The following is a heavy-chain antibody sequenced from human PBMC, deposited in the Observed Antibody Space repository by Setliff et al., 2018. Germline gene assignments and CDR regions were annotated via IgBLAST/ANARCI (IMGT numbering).Heavy chain of an antibody. D-gene: IGHD3-10*01. V-gene: IGHV1-2*04. Sequence: ASVKVSCKASGGTFSSYAISWVRQAPGQGLEWRGWINPNSGGTNYAQKFQGWVTMTRDTSISTAYMELSRLRSDDTAVYYCARDHVYGSQYYYYYYGMDVWGQGTTVTVSS. CDR2: INPNSGGT. J-gene: IGHJ6*02. CDR1: GGTFSSYA. CDR3: ARDHVYGSQYYYYYYGMDV.